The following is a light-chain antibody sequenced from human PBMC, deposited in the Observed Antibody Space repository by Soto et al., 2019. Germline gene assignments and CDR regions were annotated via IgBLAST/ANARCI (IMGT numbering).Light chain of an antibody. V-gene: IGLV2-8*01. Sequence: QSVLTQPPSASGSPGQSVTISCTGTSSDVGGYNYVSWYQLHPGKAPKLMIYEVTKRPSGVPDRFSGSKSGNTASLTVSGLQAEDEADYYCSSYAGSNIGGVLFGGGTKLTVL. CDR1: SSDVGGYNY. J-gene: IGLJ2*01. CDR3: SSYAGSNIGGVL. CDR2: EVT.